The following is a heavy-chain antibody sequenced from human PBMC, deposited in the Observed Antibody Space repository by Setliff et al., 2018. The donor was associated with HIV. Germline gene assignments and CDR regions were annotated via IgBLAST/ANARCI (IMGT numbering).Heavy chain of an antibody. D-gene: IGHD4-17*01. J-gene: IGHJ4*02. V-gene: IGHV4-38-2*01. CDR2: IYHTGST. Sequence: PSETLSLTCAVSGYSISSDYYWGWIRQPPGKGLEWIGNIYHTGSTYYSRSLKSRVIVSVDTSKNQFSLKLSSVTAADTAVYYCARRDYGAIRGSDYWGQGTLVTVSS. CDR1: GYSISSDYY. CDR3: ARRDYGAIRGSDY.